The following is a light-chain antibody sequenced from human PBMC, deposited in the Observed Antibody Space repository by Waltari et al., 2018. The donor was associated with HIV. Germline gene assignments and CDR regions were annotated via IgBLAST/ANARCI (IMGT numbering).Light chain of an antibody. CDR2: GNR. CDR3: QSYDSNLSGL. J-gene: IGLJ2*01. Sequence: QSELTQPPSVPAAPGQRVTISCTGSSSNIEAGYDVHWYQQVPGRAPKVVIYGNRNRPSGVPDRFSGSKSGSSASLVITGLQSEDEADYYCQSYDSNLSGLFGGGTKVTVL. V-gene: IGLV1-40*01. CDR1: SSNIEAGYD.